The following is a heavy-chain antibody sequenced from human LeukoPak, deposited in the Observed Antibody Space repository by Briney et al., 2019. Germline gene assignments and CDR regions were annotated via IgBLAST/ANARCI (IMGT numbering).Heavy chain of an antibody. V-gene: IGHV1-8*01. D-gene: IGHD6-13*01. Sequence: ASVKASCKASGYTFTSYDINWVRQAAGQGLEWMGWMNPNSGNTGYAQKFQGRVTMTRNTSISTAYMELSSLRSEDTAVYYCAREDSSSWSSGFDYWGQGTLVTVSS. J-gene: IGHJ4*02. CDR1: GYTFTSYD. CDR3: AREDSSSWSSGFDY. CDR2: MNPNSGNT.